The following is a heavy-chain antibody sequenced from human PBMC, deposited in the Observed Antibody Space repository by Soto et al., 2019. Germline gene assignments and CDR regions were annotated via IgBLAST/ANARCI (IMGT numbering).Heavy chain of an antibody. J-gene: IGHJ5*02. CDR3: ARDFAIFGVVSNWFDP. CDR2: ISSSGSTI. D-gene: IGHD3-3*01. Sequence: GGSLRLSCAASGFTFSDYYMSWIRQAPGKGLEWVSYISSSGSTIYYADSVKGRFTISRDNAKNSLYLQMNSLRAEDTVVYYCARDFAIFGVVSNWFDPWGQGTLVTVSS. V-gene: IGHV3-11*01. CDR1: GFTFSDYY.